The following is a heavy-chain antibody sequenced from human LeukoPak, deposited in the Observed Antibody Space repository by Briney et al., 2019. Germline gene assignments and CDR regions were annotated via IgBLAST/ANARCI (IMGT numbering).Heavy chain of an antibody. V-gene: IGHV3-23*01. CDR3: AKVLLGYCSSTSCYTTYYFDY. D-gene: IGHD2-2*02. J-gene: IGHJ4*02. CDR2: ISGSGGST. CDR1: GFTFSSYA. Sequence: GGSLRLSCAASGFTFSSYAMSWVRQAPGKGLEWVSAISGSGGSTYYADSVKGRFTISRDNSKNTLYLQMNSLRAEGTAVYYCAKVLLGYCSSTSCYTTYYFDYWGQGTLVTVSS.